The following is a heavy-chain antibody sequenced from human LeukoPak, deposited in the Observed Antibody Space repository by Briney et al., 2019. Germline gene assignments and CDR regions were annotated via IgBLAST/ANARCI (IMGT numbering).Heavy chain of an antibody. J-gene: IGHJ4*02. CDR2: IYSSGST. V-gene: IGHV4-4*07. CDR3: ASSVISAGRYFDY. D-gene: IGHD6-19*01. Sequence: SETLSLTCTVSGGSISSYYWSWIRQPAGKGLEWIGRIYSSGSTNYNPSLKSRVTISLDTSKNQFSLKLSSVTAADTAVYYCASSVISAGRYFDYWGQGTLVTVSS. CDR1: GGSISSYY.